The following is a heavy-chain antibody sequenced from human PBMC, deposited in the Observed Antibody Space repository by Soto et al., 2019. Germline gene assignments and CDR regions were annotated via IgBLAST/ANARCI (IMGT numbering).Heavy chain of an antibody. J-gene: IGHJ6*02. D-gene: IGHD1-26*01. Sequence: ASVKVSCKASGYTFTCYGISWVRQAPGQGLEWMGWISAYNGNTNYAQKLQGRVTMATDTSTSTAYMELRSLRSDDTAVYYCASSRVGATNYYYYGMDVWGQGTTVTVSS. CDR3: ASSRVGATNYYYYGMDV. V-gene: IGHV1-18*01. CDR1: GYTFTCYG. CDR2: ISAYNGNT.